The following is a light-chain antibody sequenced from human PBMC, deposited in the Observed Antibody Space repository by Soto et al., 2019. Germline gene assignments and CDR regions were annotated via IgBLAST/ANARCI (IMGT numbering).Light chain of an antibody. CDR3: QQYGRSPPYT. CDR1: QTVSNNY. Sequence: EVVLTQSPGTLSLSPGERATLSCRASQTVSNNYLAWYQHKPGQSPKLLIFGSSDRATGIPDRFSGSGSGTDFTLTIRRREPEDFAVYYCQQYGRSPPYTFGQGTKLEIK. J-gene: IGKJ2*01. V-gene: IGKV3-20*01. CDR2: GSS.